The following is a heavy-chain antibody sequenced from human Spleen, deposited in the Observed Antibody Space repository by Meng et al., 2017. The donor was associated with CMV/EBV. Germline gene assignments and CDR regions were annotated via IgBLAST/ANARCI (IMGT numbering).Heavy chain of an antibody. Sequence: GESLKISCAASGFTFSSYGMSWVRQAPGKGLEWVSAISGSGGSTYYADSVKGRFTISRDNAKNTLYLQMNSLRAEDTAVYYCARVFGGSYDFWSGYYTPDGYFDYWGQGTLVTVSS. J-gene: IGHJ4*02. CDR3: ARVFGGSYDFWSGYYTPDGYFDY. CDR1: GFTFSSYG. D-gene: IGHD3-3*01. V-gene: IGHV3-23*01. CDR2: ISGSGGST.